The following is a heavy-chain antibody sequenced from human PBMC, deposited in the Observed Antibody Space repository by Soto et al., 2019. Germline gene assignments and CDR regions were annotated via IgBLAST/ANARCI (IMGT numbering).Heavy chain of an antibody. CDR1: GYSFSDYF. J-gene: IGHJ6*02. V-gene: IGHV1-2*02. D-gene: IGHD1-26*01. CDR2: INPKTAAT. Sequence: QVQLVQSGAEVKKSGASVKVSCKPSGYSFSDYFIQWVRQAPGQGLEWVAWINPKTAATNYAKKFQGRVSVTWDTSSTTAYMELTSPRPDDTAVYYCARIKWGLNYYNGMDVWGQGTTVIVSS. CDR3: ARIKWGLNYYNGMDV.